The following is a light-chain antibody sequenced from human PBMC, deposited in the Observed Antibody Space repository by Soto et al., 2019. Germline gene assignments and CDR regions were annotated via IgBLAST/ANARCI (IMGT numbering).Light chain of an antibody. V-gene: IGLV2-23*02. CDR1: SSDVGSYNL. CDR2: EVS. J-gene: IGLJ1*01. Sequence: QSALTQPASVSGSPGQSITISCTGTSSDVGSYNLVSWYQHHPGKAPKLMIYEVSKRPSGVSNRFSGSKSGNTASLTISGLQAEDAADYYCCSYAGSSTLFFGTGTKLTVL. CDR3: CSYAGSSTLF.